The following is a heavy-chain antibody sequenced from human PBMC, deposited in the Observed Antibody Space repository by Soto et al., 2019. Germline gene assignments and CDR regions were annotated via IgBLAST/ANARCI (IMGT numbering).Heavy chain of an antibody. V-gene: IGHV4-31*06. J-gene: IGHJ6*02. D-gene: IGHD3-10*01. CDR1: GGSISSGSYY. Sequence: QVQLQESGPGLVKPSQTLSLTCTVSGGSISSGSYYWSWIRQLPGKGLEWIGYIYYSGSTYYNPSLKSRVTIGVETSRSGVSLKVSAVGAAERAVYCWGARGDYYYGSGSLGGMDVWGQGTTVTVSS. CDR2: IYYSGST. CDR3: GARGDYYYGSGSLGGMDV.